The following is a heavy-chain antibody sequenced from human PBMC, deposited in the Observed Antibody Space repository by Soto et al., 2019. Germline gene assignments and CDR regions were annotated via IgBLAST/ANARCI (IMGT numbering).Heavy chain of an antibody. J-gene: IGHJ4*02. Sequence: QVQLQESGPGLVKPSETLSLTCTVSGGSITSYYCSWIRQPPAKGLEWIGYIYYNGSTNYNPSLKSRVTISVDTSKNQFSLKLSSVTAADTAVYYCARSSDDFWSGYSGIDHLGQGTLVTVSS. CDR2: IYYNGST. CDR3: ARSSDDFWSGYSGIDH. CDR1: GGSITSYY. V-gene: IGHV4-59*01. D-gene: IGHD3-3*01.